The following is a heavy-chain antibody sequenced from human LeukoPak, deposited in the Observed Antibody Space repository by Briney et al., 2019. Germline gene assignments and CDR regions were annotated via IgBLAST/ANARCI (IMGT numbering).Heavy chain of an antibody. CDR3: ARAAYYFGSGSDFFYYYIDV. Sequence: PGGSLRLSCAASGFSFSRYVIHWVRQAPGKGLEYVSTISSNGDRTYYGKSVKGRFTVSRDNSKNTLYLRMGSLRAEDMGVYYCARAAYYFGSGSDFFYYYIDVWGKGTTVTVSS. V-gene: IGHV3-64*01. CDR1: GFSFSRYV. D-gene: IGHD3-10*01. J-gene: IGHJ6*03. CDR2: ISSNGDRT.